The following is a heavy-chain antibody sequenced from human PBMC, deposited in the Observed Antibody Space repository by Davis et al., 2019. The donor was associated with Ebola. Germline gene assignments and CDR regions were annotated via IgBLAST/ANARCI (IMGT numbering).Heavy chain of an antibody. CDR2: IIPIFGTA. J-gene: IGHJ4*02. CDR3: ARAGGYSGYDWGDFDY. CDR1: GGTFSSYA. D-gene: IGHD5-12*01. Sequence: SVKVSCKASGGTFSSYAISWVRQAPGQGLEWMGGIIPIFGTANYAQKFQGRVTITADKSTSTAYMELSSLRSEDTAVYYCARAGGYSGYDWGDFDYWGQGTLVTVSS. V-gene: IGHV1-69*06.